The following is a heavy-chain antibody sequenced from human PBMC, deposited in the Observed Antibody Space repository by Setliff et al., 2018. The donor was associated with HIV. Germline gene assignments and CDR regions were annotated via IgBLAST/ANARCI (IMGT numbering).Heavy chain of an antibody. J-gene: IGHJ4*02. CDR3: ARVPGDYGDNPIDY. CDR1: GYNFFSYG. D-gene: IGHD4-17*01. V-gene: IGHV1-18*01. CDR2: ISTFDGNT. Sequence: GASVKVSCKASGYNFFSYGISWVRQAPGQGPEWMGWISTFDGNTDYAQNVQDRVTMTTDTSTSTVYMELRSLRSDDTAVYYCARVPGDYGDNPIDYWGQGTLVTVSS.